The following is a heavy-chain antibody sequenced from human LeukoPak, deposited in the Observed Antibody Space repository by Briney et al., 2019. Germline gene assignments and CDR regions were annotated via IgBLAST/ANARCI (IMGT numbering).Heavy chain of an antibody. CDR1: GGSISSGGYY. V-gene: IGHV4-31*03. J-gene: IGHJ3*02. Sequence: PSQTLSFTCTVSGGSISSGGYYWGWIRQHPGKGLEWIGYIYYSGSTYYNPSLKSRVTISVDTSKIQFSLKLTSVTAADTAVYYCARVSITMVRGVMIPTDAFDIWGQGTMVTVSS. D-gene: IGHD3-10*01. CDR3: ARVSITMVRGVMIPTDAFDI. CDR2: IYYSGST.